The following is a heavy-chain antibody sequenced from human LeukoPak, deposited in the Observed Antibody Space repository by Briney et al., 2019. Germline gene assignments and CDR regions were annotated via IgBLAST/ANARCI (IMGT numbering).Heavy chain of an antibody. CDR3: ARGVRYCSSTSCYRHYYYGMDV. J-gene: IGHJ6*02. D-gene: IGHD2-2*02. CDR2: INHSGST. CDR1: GGSFSGYY. Sequence: SETLSLTCAVYGGSFSGYYWGWIRQPPGKGLEWIGEINHSGSTNYNPSLKSRVTTSVDTSKNQFSLKLSSVTAADTAVYYCARGVRYCSSTSCYRHYYYGMDVWGQGTTVTVSS. V-gene: IGHV4-34*01.